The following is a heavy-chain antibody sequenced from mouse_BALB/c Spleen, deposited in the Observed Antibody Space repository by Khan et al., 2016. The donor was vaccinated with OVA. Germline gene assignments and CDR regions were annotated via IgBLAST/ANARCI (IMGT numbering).Heavy chain of an antibody. V-gene: IGHV2-3*01. J-gene: IGHJ1*01. CDR1: GFSLTSYG. D-gene: IGHD1-1*01. CDR2: IWGDGGT. Sequence: VELVESGPGLVAPSQSLSITCTVSGFSLTSYGVSWVRQPPGKGLEWLGIIWGDGGTNYHSALISRLSISKDNSKTHVFLNLNSLQTDDTATYYCAKWYDGSVSNGYFDGWGAGTTVTVSS. CDR3: AKWYDGSVSNGYFDG.